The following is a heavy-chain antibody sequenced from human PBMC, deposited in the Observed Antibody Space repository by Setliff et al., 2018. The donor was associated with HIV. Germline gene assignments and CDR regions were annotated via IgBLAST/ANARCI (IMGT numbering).Heavy chain of an antibody. D-gene: IGHD1-20*01. V-gene: IGHV3-30*02. CDR2: VHYNGNHK. CDR1: GFTLSTYG. J-gene: IGHJ4*02. Sequence: GGSLRLSCATSGFTLSTYGMHWVRQAPGKGLEWVARVHYNGNHKFYVDSVKGRFTISRDNSENTLYLQMDGLRAEDTAVYYCAKDKGGYNWNYFDYWGPGTQVTVSS. CDR3: AKDKGGYNWNYFDY.